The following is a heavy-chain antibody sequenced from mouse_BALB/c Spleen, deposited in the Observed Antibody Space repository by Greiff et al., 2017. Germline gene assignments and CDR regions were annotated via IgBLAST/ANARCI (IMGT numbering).Heavy chain of an antibody. CDR3: AEGGNYYDYDGFAY. CDR2: IWAGGST. CDR1: GFSLTSYG. Sequence: VQLQESGPGLVAPSQSLSITCTVSGFSLTSYGVHWVRQPPGKGLEWLGVIWAGGSTNYNSALMSRLSISKDNTKSQVFLKMNSLQTDDTAMYYCAEGGNYYDYDGFAYWGQGTLVTVSA. J-gene: IGHJ3*01. D-gene: IGHD2-4*01. V-gene: IGHV2-9*02.